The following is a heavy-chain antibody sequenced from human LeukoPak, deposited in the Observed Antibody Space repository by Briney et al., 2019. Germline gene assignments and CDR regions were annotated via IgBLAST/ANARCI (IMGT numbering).Heavy chain of an antibody. D-gene: IGHD3-22*01. CDR3: AREGTFYYDSSGPYYFDS. CDR1: GGSINRGAFY. J-gene: IGHJ4*02. CDR2: IYPSGTT. V-gene: IGHV4-61*02. Sequence: SQTLSLTCAVSGGSINRGAFYWSWIRQPAGKGLEWIGRIYPSGTTNYNLSLKSRVTISLDTSKNQFSLKLSSVTAADTAVYYCAREGTFYYDSSGPYYFDSWGQGTLVTVSS.